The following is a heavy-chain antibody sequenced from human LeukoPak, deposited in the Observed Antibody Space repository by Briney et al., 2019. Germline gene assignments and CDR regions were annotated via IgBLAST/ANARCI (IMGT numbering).Heavy chain of an antibody. Sequence: SSETLSLTCTVSGGSISSYYWSWIRQPAGKGLEWIGRIYTSGSTNYNPSLKSRVTMSVDTSKNQFSLKLSSVTAADTAVYYCARTNYYYDSSGYFVYYFDYWGQGTPVTVSS. CDR3: ARTNYYYDSSGYFVYYFDY. D-gene: IGHD3-22*01. V-gene: IGHV4-4*07. CDR1: GGSISSYY. CDR2: IYTSGST. J-gene: IGHJ4*02.